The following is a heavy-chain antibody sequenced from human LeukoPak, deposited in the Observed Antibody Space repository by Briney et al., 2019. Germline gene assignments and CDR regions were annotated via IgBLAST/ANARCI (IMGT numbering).Heavy chain of an antibody. CDR1: GFTFSSYW. V-gene: IGHV3-74*01. J-gene: IGHJ4*02. CDR3: ARGTYDYVWGSYRTNLPNPFDY. CDR2: INSDRSST. D-gene: IGHD3-16*02. Sequence: PGGSLRLSCAASGFTFSSYWMHWVRQAPGKGLVWVSRINSDRSSTSYADSVKGRFTISRDNAKNTLYLQMNSLRAEDTAVYYCARGTYDYVWGSYRTNLPNPFDYWGQGTLVTVSS.